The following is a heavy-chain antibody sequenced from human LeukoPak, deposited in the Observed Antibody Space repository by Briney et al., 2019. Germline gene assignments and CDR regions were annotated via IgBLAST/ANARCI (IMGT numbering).Heavy chain of an antibody. CDR1: GGFNSRYY. CDR2: IFYSGHS. V-gene: IGHV4-59*12. Sequence: PSETLSLTCSVSGGFNSRYYWRWVRQPLGKGLEWLGHIFYSGHSNYNASLARRIRMSVDTSKAQFSLELASVIAADTAVYYCARIDPLGFFDQWGPGILVTVSS. J-gene: IGHJ4*02. CDR3: ARIDPLGFFDQ. D-gene: IGHD6-25*01.